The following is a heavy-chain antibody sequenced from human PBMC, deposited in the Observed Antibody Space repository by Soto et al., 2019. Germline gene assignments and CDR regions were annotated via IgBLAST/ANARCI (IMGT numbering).Heavy chain of an antibody. V-gene: IGHV4-34*01. CDR1: GGSFSGYY. CDR3: ARGLTIFGVVIHYYYGMDV. J-gene: IGHJ6*02. Sequence: SETLSLTCAVYGGSFSGYYWSWIRQPPGKGLEWIGEINHSGSTNYNPSLKSRVTISVDTSKNQFSLKLSSVTAADTAVYYCARGLTIFGVVIHYYYGMDVWGQGATVTVSS. D-gene: IGHD3-3*01. CDR2: INHSGST.